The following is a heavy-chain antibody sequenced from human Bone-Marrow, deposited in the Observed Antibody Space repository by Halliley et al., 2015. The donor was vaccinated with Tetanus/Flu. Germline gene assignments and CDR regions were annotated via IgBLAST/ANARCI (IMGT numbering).Heavy chain of an antibody. Sequence: LRLSCSVSGYSINSGHYWNWIRQLPGKGLQWIGHIYYSGSTYYNPSLKSRVTMSVDTSKNQLSLKLSSVTAADTAVYYCARGLYYYGSGSYFDFWGQGVLVTVSS. V-gene: IGHV4-31*03. D-gene: IGHD3-10*01. CDR3: ARGLYYYGSGSYFDF. CDR2: IYYSGST. CDR1: GYSINSGHY. J-gene: IGHJ4*02.